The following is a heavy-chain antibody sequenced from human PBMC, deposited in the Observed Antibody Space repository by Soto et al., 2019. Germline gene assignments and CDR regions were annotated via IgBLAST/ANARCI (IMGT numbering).Heavy chain of an antibody. D-gene: IGHD2-21*02. Sequence: ASVKVSCKASGYTFSSYYMNWVRQAPGQGLEWLGIINPSGGYTTYAQRFLGRVTMTSDTSTSTVHMELGSLTSEDTAVYYCARGGGIVVVTAPSDQWGQGNLVTFSS. V-gene: IGHV1-46*01. CDR3: ARGGGIVVVTAPSDQ. CDR2: INPSGGYT. CDR1: GYTFSSYY. J-gene: IGHJ4*02.